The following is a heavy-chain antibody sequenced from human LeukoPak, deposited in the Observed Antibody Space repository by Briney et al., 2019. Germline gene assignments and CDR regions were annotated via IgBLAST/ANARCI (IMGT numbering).Heavy chain of an antibody. D-gene: IGHD1-1*01. V-gene: IGHV5-51*01. CDR1: GYSFISYW. J-gene: IGHJ6*02. CDR3: ARLISTGTTVYYYYGMDV. CDR2: IYPGDSDT. Sequence: GESLKISCKGSGYSFISYWIGWVRQMPGKGLEWMGIIYPGDSDTRCSPSFQGQVTISADKSISTAYLQWSSLKASDTAMYYCARLISTGTTVYYYYGMDVWGQGTTVTVSS.